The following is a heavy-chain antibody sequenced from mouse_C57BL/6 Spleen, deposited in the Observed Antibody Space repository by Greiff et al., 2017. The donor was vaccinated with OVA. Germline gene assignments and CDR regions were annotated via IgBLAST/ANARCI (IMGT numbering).Heavy chain of an antibody. V-gene: IGHV1-61*01. J-gene: IGHJ2*01. Sequence: QVQLQQPGAELVRPGSSVKLSCKASGYTFTSYWMDWVKQRPGQGLEWIGNIYPSDSETHYNQKFKDKATLTVDKSSSTAYMQLSSLTSEDSAVYYCARGTAQAKGDYWGQGTTLTVSS. CDR1: GYTFTSYW. D-gene: IGHD3-2*02. CDR2: IYPSDSET. CDR3: ARGTAQAKGDY.